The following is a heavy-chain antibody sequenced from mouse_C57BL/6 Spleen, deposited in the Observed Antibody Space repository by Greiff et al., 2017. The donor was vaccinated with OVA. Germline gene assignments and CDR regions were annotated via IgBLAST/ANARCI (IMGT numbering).Heavy chain of an antibody. CDR2: IDPETGGT. J-gene: IGHJ2*01. V-gene: IGHV1-15*01. CDR3: TRWTGTGFDY. Sequence: QVQLKESGAELVRPGASVTLSCKASGYTFTDYEMHWVKQTPVHGLEWIGAIDPETGGTAYNQKFKGKAILTADKSSSTASMELRSLTSEDSAVDYCTRWTGTGFDYWGQGTTLTVSS. CDR1: GYTFTDYE. D-gene: IGHD4-1*01.